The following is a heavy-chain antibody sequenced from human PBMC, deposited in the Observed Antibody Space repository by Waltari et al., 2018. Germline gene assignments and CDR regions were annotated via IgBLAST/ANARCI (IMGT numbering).Heavy chain of an antibody. CDR1: GHTLTAYY. CDR3: AAAAWWCDP. V-gene: IGHV1-2*02. Sequence: QVQLVQSGAEVKKPGASVKVPCKPSGHTLTAYYMHWVRQAPGQGLEWMGWINPNSGGTNYAQKFQGRVTMTRDTSSSTAFMELSRLRSDDTAVYYCAAAAWWCDPWGQGTLVTVSS. CDR2: INPNSGGT. J-gene: IGHJ5*02. D-gene: IGHD6-13*01.